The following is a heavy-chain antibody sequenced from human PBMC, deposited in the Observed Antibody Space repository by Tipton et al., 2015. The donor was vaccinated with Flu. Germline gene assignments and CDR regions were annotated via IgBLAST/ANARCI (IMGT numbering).Heavy chain of an antibody. D-gene: IGHD6-13*01. J-gene: IGHJ4*02. CDR1: GFTFSTFW. CDR3: ARAVGSSSSY. Sequence: GSLRLSCAASGFTFSTFWMHWVRQAPGKGLEWVANINQDGSEKYYVDSVKGRFTISRDNAKSSLYLQMNSLRAEDTAVYYCARAVGSSSSYWGQGTLVTVSS. V-gene: IGHV3-7*04. CDR2: INQDGSEK.